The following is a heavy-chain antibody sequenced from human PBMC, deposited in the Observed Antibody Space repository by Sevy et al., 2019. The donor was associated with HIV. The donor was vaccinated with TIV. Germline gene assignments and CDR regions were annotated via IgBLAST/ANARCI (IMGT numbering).Heavy chain of an antibody. J-gene: IGHJ4*02. Sequence: GVSLRLSCVVSTFTFSDYYMTWIRQAPGKGLEWISHISSGGTITSHADSVKGRFTISRDNAKNSLYLQMNSLRAEDTAVYYCARVRYNYGSYYFDYWGQGTLVTVSS. CDR2: ISSGGTIT. CDR3: ARVRYNYGSYYFDY. CDR1: TFTFSDYY. V-gene: IGHV3-11*01. D-gene: IGHD5-18*01.